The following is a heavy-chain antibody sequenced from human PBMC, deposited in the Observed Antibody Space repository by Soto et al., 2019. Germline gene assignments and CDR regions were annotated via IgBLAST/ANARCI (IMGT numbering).Heavy chain of an antibody. CDR2: LNGSGGTT. CDR1: GFTFNTYA. Sequence: EVQLLESGGGLVQPGGSLRLSCSTAGFTFNTYAMNWVRQAPGRGLEWVSALNGSGGTTYYADSVSGRFTISRDNSKNTLFLQMNSLRAEDTVLYYCAKQRAGYGSGSDTYYFDFWGQGTLVTVSS. V-gene: IGHV3-23*01. D-gene: IGHD3-10*01. CDR3: AKQRAGYGSGSDTYYFDF. J-gene: IGHJ4*02.